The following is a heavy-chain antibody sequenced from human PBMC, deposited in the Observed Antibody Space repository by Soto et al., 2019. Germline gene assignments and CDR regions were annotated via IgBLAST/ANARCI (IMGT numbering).Heavy chain of an antibody. D-gene: IGHD3-10*01. CDR2: INHSGST. Sequence: SSETLSLTCAVYGGSFSGYYWSWIRQPPGKGLEWIGEINHSGSTSYNPSLKSRVTISVDTSKNQFSLKLSSVTAADTAVYYCARYGYYYGSGSYYNHPYYFDYWGQGTLVTVSS. J-gene: IGHJ4*02. V-gene: IGHV4-34*01. CDR3: ARYGYYYGSGSYYNHPYYFDY. CDR1: GGSFSGYY.